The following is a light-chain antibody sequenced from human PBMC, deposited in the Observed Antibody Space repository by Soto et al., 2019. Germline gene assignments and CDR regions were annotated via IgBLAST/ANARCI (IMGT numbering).Light chain of an antibody. CDR2: EAS. CDR3: QQFNSSPYT. Sequence: GDRVTITCRASQSIVTLLAWYQQKPGKAPKLLIYEASSLESGVPSRFSGTGSGTEFTLTISSLQPDDSAAYYCQQFNSSPYTFGQGTKVEIK. CDR1: QSIVTL. J-gene: IGKJ2*01. V-gene: IGKV1-5*03.